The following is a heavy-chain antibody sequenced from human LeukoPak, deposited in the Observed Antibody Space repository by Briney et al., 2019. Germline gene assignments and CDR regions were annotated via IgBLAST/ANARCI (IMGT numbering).Heavy chain of an antibody. J-gene: IGHJ3*02. V-gene: IGHV4-59*01. Sequence: PPETLSLTCTVSGGSISSYYWSWIRQPPGKGLEWIGYICYSGSTNYNPSLKSRVTISVDTSKNQFSLKLSSVTAADTAAYYCARVRYYYDSSDYNDAFDIWGQGTMVTVSS. CDR2: ICYSGST. CDR1: GGSISSYY. D-gene: IGHD3-22*01. CDR3: ARVRYYYDSSDYNDAFDI.